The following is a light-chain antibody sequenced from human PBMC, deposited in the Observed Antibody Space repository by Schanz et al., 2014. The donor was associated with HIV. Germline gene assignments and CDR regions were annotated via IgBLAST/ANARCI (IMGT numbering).Light chain of an antibody. J-gene: IGKJ4*01. CDR2: DAS. CDR1: QSVSSY. Sequence: EIVLTQSPATLSLSPGERATLSCRASQSVSSYLAWYQQKPGQAPRLLIYDASNRATGIPARFSGSGSGTDFTLTISSLEPEDFGVYYCQQRGNLFTFGGGTKVEIK. V-gene: IGKV3-11*01. CDR3: QQRGNLFT.